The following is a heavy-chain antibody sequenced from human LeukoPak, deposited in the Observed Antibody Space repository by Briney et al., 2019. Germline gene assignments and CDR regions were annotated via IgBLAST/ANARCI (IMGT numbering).Heavy chain of an antibody. D-gene: IGHD3/OR15-3a*01. Sequence: SLRLSCAASGFPFDEYAIHWVRQAPGKGLEWVWGISWNSGIIGYADSVKGRFTISRDNAKNSLYLQMNSPRAEDTALYYCAKDKSHISWTSRYYYYALDVWGQGTTVTVSS. CDR2: ISWNSGII. J-gene: IGHJ6*02. V-gene: IGHV3-9*01. CDR1: GFPFDEYA. CDR3: AKDKSHISWTSRYYYYALDV.